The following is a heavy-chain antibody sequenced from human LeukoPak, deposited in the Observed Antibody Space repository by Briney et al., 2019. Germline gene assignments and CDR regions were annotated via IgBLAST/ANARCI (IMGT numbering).Heavy chain of an antibody. Sequence: GGSLRLSCAASGXTXXSYAMSWVRQAPXXXXXXVSAIXXXGGSTYYADSVKGRFTISRDNSKNTLYLQMNSLRAEDTAVYYCAKDQGLSGSDNQDAFDIWGQGTMVTVSS. CDR3: AKDQGLSGSDNQDAFDI. V-gene: IGHV3-23*01. J-gene: IGHJ3*02. D-gene: IGHD3-10*01. CDR1: GXTXXSYA. CDR2: IXXXGGST.